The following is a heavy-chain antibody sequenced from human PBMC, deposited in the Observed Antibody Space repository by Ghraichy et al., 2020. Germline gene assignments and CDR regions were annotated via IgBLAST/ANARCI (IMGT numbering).Heavy chain of an antibody. J-gene: IGHJ5*02. V-gene: IGHV3-11*01. Sequence: GGSLRLSCAASGFTFSDYYMSWIRQAPGKGLEWVSYISSSGSTIYYADSVKGRFTISRDNAKNSLYLQMNSLRAEDTAVYYCARDEQQLSIWFEPWGQGTLVTVSS. D-gene: IGHD6-13*01. CDR1: GFTFSDYY. CDR3: ARDEQQLSIWFEP. CDR2: ISSSGSTI.